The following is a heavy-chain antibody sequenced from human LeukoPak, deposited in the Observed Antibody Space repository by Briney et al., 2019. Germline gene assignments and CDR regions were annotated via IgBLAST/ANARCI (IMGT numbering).Heavy chain of an antibody. D-gene: IGHD3-10*01. CDR1: GASVDSSPYY. CDR3: ARRGPTLLWAGEPHWFDP. CDR2: VYYSGST. V-gene: IGHV4-39*01. Sequence: KPSETLSLTCTVSGASVDSSPYYWGWIRQPPGKGLEWIGSVYYSGSTYYNPSLKSRVTISVDTSKNQFSLRLSSVTAADMAVYYCARRGPTLLWAGEPHWFDPWGQGTLVTVSS. J-gene: IGHJ5*02.